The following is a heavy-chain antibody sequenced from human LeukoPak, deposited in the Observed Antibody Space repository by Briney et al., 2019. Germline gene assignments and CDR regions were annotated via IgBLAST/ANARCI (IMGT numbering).Heavy chain of an antibody. D-gene: IGHD2-2*01. J-gene: IGHJ1*01. CDR2: ISGSGGST. CDR3: AKDYRVTSALRGYFQH. CDR1: GVTFSSYA. V-gene: IGHV3-23*01. Sequence: GGSLRLSCTACGVTFSSYARSWVRLAPGKGLEWVSAISGSGGSTYYADSVKGRFTISRDNSQNTLYLQMNSLSTQDTAVYYCAKDYRVTSALRGYFQHWGQAALVTVSS.